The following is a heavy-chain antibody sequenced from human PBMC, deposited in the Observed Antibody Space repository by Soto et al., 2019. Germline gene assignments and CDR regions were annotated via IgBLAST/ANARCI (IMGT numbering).Heavy chain of an antibody. V-gene: IGHV3-30*18. D-gene: IGHD3-22*01. J-gene: IGHJ4*02. CDR2: ISYDGSNK. CDR1: GFTFSSYG. Sequence: SGGSLRLSCAASGFTFSSYGMHWVRQAPGKGLEWVAVISYDGSNKYYADSVKGRFTISRDNSKNTLYLQMNSLRAEDTAVYYCAKDYAAYYYDSSGYFTFHYWGQGTLVTVSS. CDR3: AKDYAAYYYDSSGYFTFHY.